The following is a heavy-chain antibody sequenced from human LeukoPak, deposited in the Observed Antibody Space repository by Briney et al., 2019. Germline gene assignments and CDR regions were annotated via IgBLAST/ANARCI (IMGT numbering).Heavy chain of an antibody. CDR3: ARAMRSGYDY. J-gene: IGHJ4*02. D-gene: IGHD5-12*01. CDR2: ISSSSDSI. V-gene: IGHV3-48*02. CDR1: GLTFSSYG. Sequence: PGGSLRLSCAASGLTFSSYGMNGVRQAPGKRLEWVSYISSSSDSIYCADSVKGRFTISRDNAENSLYLQMNSLRDEDTAVYYCARAMRSGYDYWGQGTLVTVSS.